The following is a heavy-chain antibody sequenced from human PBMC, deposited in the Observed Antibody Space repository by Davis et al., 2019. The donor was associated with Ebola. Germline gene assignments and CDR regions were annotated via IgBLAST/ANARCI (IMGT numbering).Heavy chain of an antibody. Sequence: GGSLRLSCAASGFTFSSYAMHWVRQAPGKGLEWVAVISYDGSNKYYADSVKGRFTISRDNSKNTLYLQMNSLRAEDTAVYYCARMSSYYDSSGYHYFDYWGQGTLVTVSS. CDR2: ISYDGSNK. CDR1: GFTFSSYA. D-gene: IGHD3-22*01. CDR3: ARMSSYYDSSGYHYFDY. V-gene: IGHV3-30*04. J-gene: IGHJ4*02.